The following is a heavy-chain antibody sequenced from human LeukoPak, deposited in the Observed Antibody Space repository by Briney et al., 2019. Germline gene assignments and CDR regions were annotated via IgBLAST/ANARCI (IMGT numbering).Heavy chain of an antibody. CDR2: ISYDGSNK. V-gene: IGHV3-30*04. J-gene: IGHJ4*02. CDR3: AKDPESGYSHRYFDY. Sequence: PGRSLRLSCAASGFTFSSYAMHWVRQAPGKGLEWLAVISYDGSNKYYADSVKGRFTISRDNSKNTLYLQMNSLRAEDTAVYYCAKDPESGYSHRYFDYWGQGTLVTVSS. CDR1: GFTFSSYA. D-gene: IGHD5-18*01.